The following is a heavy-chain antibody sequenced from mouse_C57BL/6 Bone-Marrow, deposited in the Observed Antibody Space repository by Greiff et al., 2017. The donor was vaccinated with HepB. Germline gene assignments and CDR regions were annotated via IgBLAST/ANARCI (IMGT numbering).Heavy chain of an antibody. Sequence: DVKLQESGGGLVQPGGSLKLSCAASGIDFSRYWMSWVRRAPGKGLEWIGEINPDSSTINYAPSLKDKFIISRDNAKNTLYLQMSKVRSEDTALYYCARLPQLRPLGAMDYWGQGTSVTVSS. CDR2: INPDSSTI. CDR3: ARLPQLRPLGAMDY. CDR1: GIDFSRYW. D-gene: IGHD3-2*02. V-gene: IGHV4-1*01. J-gene: IGHJ4*01.